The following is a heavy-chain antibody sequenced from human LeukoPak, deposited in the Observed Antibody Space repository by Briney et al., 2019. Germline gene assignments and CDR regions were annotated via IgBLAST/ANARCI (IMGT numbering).Heavy chain of an antibody. CDR3: AKEHNTGWPNLQS. CDR2: YGRKGTTK. CDR1: GFTFNDYS. Sequence: TGGSLRLSCIVSGFTFNDYSVHWVRQAPGKGLEWVCVYGRKGTTKRYSDSVRGRFTVSSDYRKRSLYLQLSSLRTEDTALYYCAKEHNTGWPNLQSWGRGTLVSVSS. J-gene: IGHJ5*02. D-gene: IGHD6-19*01. V-gene: IGHV3-43*01.